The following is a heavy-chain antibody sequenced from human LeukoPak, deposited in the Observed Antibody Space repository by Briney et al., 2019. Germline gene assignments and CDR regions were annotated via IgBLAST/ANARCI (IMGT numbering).Heavy chain of an antibody. CDR1: GGSISSSSYY. CDR3: ARRLVAAAGFDAFDI. Sequence: SETLSLTCTVSGGSISSSSYYWGWIRQPPGKGLEWIGSIYYSGSTYYNPSLKSRVTISVDTSKNQFSLKLSSVTAADTAVYYCARRLVAAAGFDAFDIWGQGTMVTVSS. J-gene: IGHJ3*02. D-gene: IGHD6-13*01. V-gene: IGHV4-39*01. CDR2: IYYSGST.